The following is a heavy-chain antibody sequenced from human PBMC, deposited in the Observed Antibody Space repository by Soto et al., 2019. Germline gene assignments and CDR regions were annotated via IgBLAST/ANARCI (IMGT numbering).Heavy chain of an antibody. CDR1: GFSLSDHY. V-gene: IGHV3-72*01. Sequence: GGSLRLSCAASGFSLSDHYMDWVRQAPGKGLEWVGRIRKKANSYTTEYAASVKGRFTISRDDSKNSLYLQMNSLKTDDTAVYYCARVSLSSSWPGVLDYWGQGTLVTVSS. CDR3: ARVSLSSSWPGVLDY. CDR2: IRKKANSYTT. J-gene: IGHJ4*02. D-gene: IGHD6-13*01.